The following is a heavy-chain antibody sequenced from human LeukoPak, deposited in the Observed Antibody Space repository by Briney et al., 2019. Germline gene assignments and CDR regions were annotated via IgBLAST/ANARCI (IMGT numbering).Heavy chain of an antibody. D-gene: IGHD3-16*02. CDR2: INWNGGST. Sequence: GGSLRLSCAASGFTFDDYGMSWVRQAPGKGLEWVSGINWNGGSTGYADSVKGRFTISRDNAKNSLYLQMNSLRAEDTALYYCAREWRYYDYVWGSYRPPYYFDYWGQGTLVTVSS. V-gene: IGHV3-20*04. CDR1: GFTFDDYG. J-gene: IGHJ4*02. CDR3: AREWRYYDYVWGSYRPPYYFDY.